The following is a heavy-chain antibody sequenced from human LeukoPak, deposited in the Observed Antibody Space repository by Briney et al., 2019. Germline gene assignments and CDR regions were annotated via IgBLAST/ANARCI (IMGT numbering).Heavy chain of an antibody. CDR3: ARILTFGVRYFDVGLGY. D-gene: IGHD3-9*01. V-gene: IGHV1-2*02. Sequence: ASVKVSCKASGYTFTGYYMHWVRQAPGQGLEWMGWINPNSGGTNYAQKFQGRVTMTRDTSISTAYMELSRLRSDDTAVYYCARILTFGVRYFDVGLGYWGQGTLVTVSS. CDR2: INPNSGGT. CDR1: GYTFTGYY. J-gene: IGHJ4*02.